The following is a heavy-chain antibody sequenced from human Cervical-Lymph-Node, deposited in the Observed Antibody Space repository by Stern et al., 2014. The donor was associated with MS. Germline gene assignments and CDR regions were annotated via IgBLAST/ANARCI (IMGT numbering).Heavy chain of an antibody. Sequence: QVQLQESGPGLEKPSQTLSLTCTVSGGSIDSGSYYWGWIRQPAGKGLEWIGRIHPSGSTNYSPPLKSRVTMSEGRSKNQFSLHLNSVTAADTAVYYCVAIVPYPTPTHDAFDIWGQGTMVTVSS. V-gene: IGHV4-61*02. J-gene: IGHJ3*02. D-gene: IGHD1-26*01. CDR1: GGSIDSGSYY. CDR3: VAIVPYPTPTHDAFDI. CDR2: IHPSGST.